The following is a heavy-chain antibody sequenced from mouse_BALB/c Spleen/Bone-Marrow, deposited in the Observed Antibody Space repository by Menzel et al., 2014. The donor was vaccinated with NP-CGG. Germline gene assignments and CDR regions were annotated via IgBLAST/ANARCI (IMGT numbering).Heavy chain of an antibody. Sequence: EVKVIESGGGLVQPGGSLKLSCAASGFDFSRFWMTWVRQAPGKGLEWIGEINPDSSTINYTPSLKDKFIISRDNAKNTLYLQMSKVRSEDTALYYCAKNYYYGYVAYWGQGTLVTVSA. CDR2: INPDSSTI. D-gene: IGHD1-2*01. J-gene: IGHJ3*01. V-gene: IGHV4-1*02. CDR1: GFDFSRFW. CDR3: AKNYYYGYVAY.